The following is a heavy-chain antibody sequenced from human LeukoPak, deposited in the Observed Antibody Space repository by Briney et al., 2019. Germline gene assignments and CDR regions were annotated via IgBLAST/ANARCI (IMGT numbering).Heavy chain of an antibody. CDR1: GGSISSNNYY. D-gene: IGHD3-22*01. J-gene: IGHJ4*02. V-gene: IGHV4-39*01. CDR3: ARRGLVVDFDY. CDR2: IHYTGGT. Sequence: SETLSLTCTVSGGSISSNNYYWAWIRQPPGRGLEWIENIHYTGGTYYNPSLKSRVTISVDTSRNQFSLKLSSVTAADTAVYHCARRGLVVDFDYWGQGTLVTVSS.